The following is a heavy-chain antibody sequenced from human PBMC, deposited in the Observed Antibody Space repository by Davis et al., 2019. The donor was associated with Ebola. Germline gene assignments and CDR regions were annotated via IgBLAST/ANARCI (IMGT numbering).Heavy chain of an antibody. CDR3: ARDRGYSYGLDY. D-gene: IGHD5-18*01. CDR2: IYHSGST. CDR1: GGSISSSNW. V-gene: IGHV4-4*02. Sequence: MPSETLSLTCAVSGGSISSSNWWSWVRQPPGKGLEWIGEIYHSGSTNYNPSLKNRVTISVDKSKNQFSLKLSSVTAADTAVYYCARDRGYSYGLDYWGQGTLVTVSS. J-gene: IGHJ4*02.